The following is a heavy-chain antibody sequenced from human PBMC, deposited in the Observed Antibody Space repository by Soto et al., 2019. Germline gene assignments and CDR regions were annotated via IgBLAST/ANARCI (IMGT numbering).Heavy chain of an antibody. CDR2: IYWDDDK. J-gene: IGHJ4*02. V-gene: IGHV2-5*08. CDR1: GGSISSYYW. CDR3: AHNVDSRYRYRTFDY. D-gene: IGHD5-18*01. Sequence: TLSLTCTVSGGSISSYYWSWIRQPPGKALEWVALIYWDDDKRYSPSLKSRLTITKDISKNQVVLTMTNMDPVDTATYYCAHNVDSRYRYRTFDYWGQGTLVTVSS.